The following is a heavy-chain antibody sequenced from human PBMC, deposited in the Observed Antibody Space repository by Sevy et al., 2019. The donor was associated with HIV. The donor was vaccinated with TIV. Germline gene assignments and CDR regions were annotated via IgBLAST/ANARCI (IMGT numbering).Heavy chain of an antibody. J-gene: IGHJ6*02. V-gene: IGHV3-49*04. Sequence: GGSLRLSCTASGFTFGDYAMSWVRQAPGKGLEWVGFIRSNPYGGTAEYAASVKGRFTISRDDSKSIAYLQMNSLKTEDTAVYFCSRGVNRYCSGASCYRDYDYYYGMDVWGQGTTVTVSS. CDR3: SRGVNRYCSGASCYRDYDYYYGMDV. D-gene: IGHD2-2*02. CDR2: IRSNPYGGTA. CDR1: GFTFGDYA.